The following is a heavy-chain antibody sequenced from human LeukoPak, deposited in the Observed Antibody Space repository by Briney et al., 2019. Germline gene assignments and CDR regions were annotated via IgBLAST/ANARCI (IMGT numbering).Heavy chain of an antibody. Sequence: GGFLRLSCAASGFTFSSYEMNWVRQAPGKGLEWVSYISSTGNTIYYADFVKGRFTIYRDNAKNSLYLQMNSLRAEDTAIYYCARRGFGVMDVWGQGTTVTVSS. CDR1: GFTFSSYE. D-gene: IGHD3-10*01. CDR3: ARRGFGVMDV. CDR2: ISSTGNTI. J-gene: IGHJ6*02. V-gene: IGHV3-48*03.